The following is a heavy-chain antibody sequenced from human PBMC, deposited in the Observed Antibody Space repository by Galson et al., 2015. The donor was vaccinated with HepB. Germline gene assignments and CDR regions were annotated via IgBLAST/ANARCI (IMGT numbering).Heavy chain of an antibody. CDR3: ARWIAAAGTLGPDY. J-gene: IGHJ4*02. CDR1: GLTFSSYS. Sequence: SLRLSCAASGLTFSSYSMNWVRQAPGKGLEWVSSISSSSSYIYYADSVKGRFTISRDIAKNSLYLQMNSLRAEDTAVYYCARWIAAAGTLGPDYWGQGTLVSVSS. D-gene: IGHD6-13*01. V-gene: IGHV3-21*01. CDR2: ISSSSSYI.